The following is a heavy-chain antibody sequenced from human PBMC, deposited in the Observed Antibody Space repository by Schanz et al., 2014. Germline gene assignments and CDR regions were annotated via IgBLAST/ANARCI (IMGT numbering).Heavy chain of an antibody. V-gene: IGHV3-53*01. J-gene: IGHJ3*01. Sequence: EVQLVESGGGLIHPGGPLRLSGAVFGFTVATNYMTWVRQAPGKGLECVSVLYTGGSTFYAESVRGRFFISRDSSKNTLFLHMNSLRAEDTAVYYCVRDAGRDGYNLAFDVWGQGTLVTVSS. CDR3: VRDAGRDGYNLAFDV. D-gene: IGHD1-1*01. CDR1: GFTVATNY. CDR2: LYTGGST.